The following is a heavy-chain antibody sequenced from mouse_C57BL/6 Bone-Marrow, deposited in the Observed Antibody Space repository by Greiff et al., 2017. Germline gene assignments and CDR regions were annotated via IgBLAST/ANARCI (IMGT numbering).Heavy chain of an antibody. Sequence: EVQLQESGPGLVKPSQSLSLTCSVTGYSITSGYYWNWIRQFPGNKLEWMGYISYDGSNKYNPSLKNRISITRDTSKNQFFLKLNSVTTEDTATYYCARDRYYGRAMDYWGQGTSVTVSS. V-gene: IGHV3-6*01. CDR1: GYSITSGYY. D-gene: IGHD1-1*01. CDR3: ARDRYYGRAMDY. J-gene: IGHJ4*01. CDR2: ISYDGSN.